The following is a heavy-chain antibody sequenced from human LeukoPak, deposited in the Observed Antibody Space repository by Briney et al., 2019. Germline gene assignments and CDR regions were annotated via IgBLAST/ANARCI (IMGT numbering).Heavy chain of an antibody. CDR1: GFTFSNYA. CDR2: ISANGGGT. V-gene: IGHV3-23*01. J-gene: IGHJ4*02. D-gene: IGHD6-13*01. Sequence: PGGSLRLSCAASGFTFSNYARSWVRQAPGKGLEWVSAISANGGGTYYADSVKGRFTISRDNSKNTLYLQMNSLRAEDTAVYYCAKGSSPFDYWGQGTLVTVSS. CDR3: AKGSSPFDY.